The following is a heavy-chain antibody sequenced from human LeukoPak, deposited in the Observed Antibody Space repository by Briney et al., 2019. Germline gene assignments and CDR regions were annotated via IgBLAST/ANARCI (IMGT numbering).Heavy chain of an antibody. Sequence: SETLSLTCTVSGGSINNYYWSWIRQPAGKGLEWIGRIYTRGSTNYNPSLKSRVTMSVDTSKNQFSLKLSSVTAADTAVYYCTRGRYCSADICSGGDAFDIWGQGTMVSVSS. CDR1: GGSINNYY. CDR3: TRGRYCSADICSGGDAFDI. V-gene: IGHV4-4*07. D-gene: IGHD2-15*01. CDR2: IYTRGST. J-gene: IGHJ3*02.